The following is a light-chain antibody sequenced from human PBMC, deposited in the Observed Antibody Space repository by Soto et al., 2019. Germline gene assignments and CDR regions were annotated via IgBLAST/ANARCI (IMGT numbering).Light chain of an antibody. CDR3: LLSYGGATRV. CDR2: STV. CDR1: TGPVTSDYY. V-gene: IGLV7-43*01. J-gene: IGLJ3*02. Sequence: QAVVTQEPSLTVSPGGTITLTCASTTGPVTSDYYANWFQQKPGQAPRALIFSTVNKHSWTPARFSGSLLGGQAALTLSDVQPEDEAAYYCLLSYGGATRVFGGGTKLTVL.